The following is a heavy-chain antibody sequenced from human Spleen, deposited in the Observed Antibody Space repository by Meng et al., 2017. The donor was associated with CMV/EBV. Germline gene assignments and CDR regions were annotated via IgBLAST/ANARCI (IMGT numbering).Heavy chain of an antibody. V-gene: IGHV4-59*12. CDR1: GGSYSSYY. Sequence: SETLSLTCTVSGGSYSSYYWSWIRQPPGKGLEWIGYIYYSGCSSYNPSLKSRLTISVDTSKNEFSLRLTSVTAADTAVYYCARSSGAIWGQGTMVTVSS. CDR2: IYYSGCS. D-gene: IGHD6-6*01. CDR3: ARSSGAI. J-gene: IGHJ3*02.